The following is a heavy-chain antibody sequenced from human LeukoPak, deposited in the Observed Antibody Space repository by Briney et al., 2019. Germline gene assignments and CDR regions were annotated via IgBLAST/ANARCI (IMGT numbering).Heavy chain of an antibody. CDR2: IYYSGST. CDR1: GGSISSYY. D-gene: IGHD5-18*01. V-gene: IGHV4-59*08. CDR3: ARLTPDTAIFDY. Sequence: SETLPLTCTVSGGSISSYYWSWIRQPPGKGLEWIGYIYYSGSTNYNPSLKSRVTISVDTSKNQFSLKLSSVTAADTAVYYCARLTPDTAIFDYWGQGTLVTVSS. J-gene: IGHJ4*02.